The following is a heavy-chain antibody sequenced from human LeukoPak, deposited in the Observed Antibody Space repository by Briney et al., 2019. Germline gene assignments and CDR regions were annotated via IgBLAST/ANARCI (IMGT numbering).Heavy chain of an antibody. CDR2: ISGSGGST. Sequence: PGGSLRLSCAASGFTFSSYAMSWVRQAPGKGLEWVSAISGSGGSTYYADSVKGRFTISRDNSKNTLYLQMNSLRAEDTAVYYCAKVGDYYDSSGPDAFDIWGQGTMVTVSS. V-gene: IGHV3-23*01. CDR1: GFTFSSYA. CDR3: AKVGDYYDSSGPDAFDI. D-gene: IGHD3-22*01. J-gene: IGHJ3*02.